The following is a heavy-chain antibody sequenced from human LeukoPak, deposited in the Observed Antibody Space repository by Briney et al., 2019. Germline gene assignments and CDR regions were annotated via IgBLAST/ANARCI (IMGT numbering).Heavy chain of an antibody. CDR2: ISTSISYI. D-gene: IGHD6-19*01. CDR3: ARAIFSSGWYLVDY. Sequence: GGSLRLSCAASRFAFNSYRMNWLRQAPGKGLESVSSISTSISYIYYADSVKGRFTISRDNAKNSLYLQMNSLRAEDTAVYYCARAIFSSGWYLVDYWGQGTLVTVSS. CDR1: RFAFNSYR. V-gene: IGHV3-21*01. J-gene: IGHJ4*02.